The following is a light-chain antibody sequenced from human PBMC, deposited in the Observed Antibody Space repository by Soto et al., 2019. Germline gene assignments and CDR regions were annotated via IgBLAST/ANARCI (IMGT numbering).Light chain of an antibody. CDR1: QSVSDW. V-gene: IGKV1-5*03. CDR3: QQYNSYLYS. J-gene: IGKJ2*01. Sequence: DIQMPQTTSTLSASVGDRVTITCRASQSVSDWLAWYQQKPGKAPKLLIYKVSTLESGVPLRFAGSGSRTEFNLTISSLQIDDFATYYCQQYNSYLYSFGQGTKVDVK. CDR2: KVS.